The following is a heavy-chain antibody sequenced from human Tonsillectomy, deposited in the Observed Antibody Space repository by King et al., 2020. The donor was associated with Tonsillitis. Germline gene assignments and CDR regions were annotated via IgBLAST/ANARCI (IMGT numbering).Heavy chain of an antibody. J-gene: IGHJ4*02. Sequence: VQLVESGGGLVQPEGSLRLSCAASGFTFSSYAMSWVRQAPGKGLEWVSVIYSGGSSTYYADSVKGRFTISRDNSKNTLYLQMNSLRAEDTAVYYCAKALRFDYWGQGTLVTVSS. CDR1: GFTFSSYA. CDR3: AKALRFDY. V-gene: IGHV3-23*03. CDR2: IYSGGSST.